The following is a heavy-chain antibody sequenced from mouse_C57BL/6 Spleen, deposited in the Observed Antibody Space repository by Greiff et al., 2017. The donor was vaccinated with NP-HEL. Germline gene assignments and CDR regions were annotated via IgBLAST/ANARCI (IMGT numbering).Heavy chain of an antibody. CDR2: IDPSDSYT. Sequence: VQLQQPGAELVMPGASVKLSCKASGYTFTSYWMHWVRQRPGQGLEWIGEIDPSDSYTNYNQKFKGKSTLTVDKSSSTAYMQLSSLTSEDSAVYYCARLGTTVVGAMDYWGQGTSVTVSS. V-gene: IGHV1-69*01. CDR3: ARLGTTVVGAMDY. J-gene: IGHJ4*01. CDR1: GYTFTSYW. D-gene: IGHD1-1*01.